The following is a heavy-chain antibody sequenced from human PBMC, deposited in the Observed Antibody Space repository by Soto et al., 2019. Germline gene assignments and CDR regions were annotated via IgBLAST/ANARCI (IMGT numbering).Heavy chain of an antibody. CDR3: ARTRKYSSSWYSRGYNWFDP. J-gene: IGHJ5*02. D-gene: IGHD6-13*01. CDR2: INHSGST. CDR1: GGSISRGDYY. Sequence: PSETLSLTCTVSGGSISRGDYYWSWIRQPPGKGLEWIGDINHSGSTNYNPSLKSRVTISVDTSKNQFSLKLSSVTAADTAVYYCARTRKYSSSWYSRGYNWFDPWGQGTLVTVSS. V-gene: IGHV4-30-4*01.